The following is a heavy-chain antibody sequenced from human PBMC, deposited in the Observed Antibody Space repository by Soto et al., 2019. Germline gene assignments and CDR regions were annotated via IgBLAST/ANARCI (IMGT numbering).Heavy chain of an antibody. Sequence: PSETLSLTCTVSGGSISSYYWSWIRQPPGKGLEWIGYIYYSGSTNYNPSLKSRVTISVDTSKNQFSLKLSSVTAADTAVYYCARGVLRFSGDAFDIWGQGTMVTVSS. CDR1: GGSISSYY. J-gene: IGHJ3*02. CDR2: IYYSGST. CDR3: ARGVLRFSGDAFDI. D-gene: IGHD3-3*01. V-gene: IGHV4-59*01.